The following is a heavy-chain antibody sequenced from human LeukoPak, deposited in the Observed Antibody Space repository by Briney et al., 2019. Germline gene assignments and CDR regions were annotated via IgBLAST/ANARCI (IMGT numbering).Heavy chain of an antibody. D-gene: IGHD1-26*01. V-gene: IGHV4-59*08. CDR3: ARRWGYYYYGMDV. Sequence: PSETLSLTCTVAGGSISSYYWSWIRQPPGKGLAWIGYIYYSGSTNDNPSLNSPVTISVDTSKNQFSLKLSSVPAADTAVYYCARRWGYYYYGMDVWGQGTTVTVSS. J-gene: IGHJ6*02. CDR2: IYYSGST. CDR1: GGSISSYY.